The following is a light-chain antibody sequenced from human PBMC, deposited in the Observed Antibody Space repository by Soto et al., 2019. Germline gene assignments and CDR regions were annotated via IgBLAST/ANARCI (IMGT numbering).Light chain of an antibody. CDR1: SSNIGSNT. Sequence: QSVLTQPPSASGTPGQRVTISCSGSSSNIGSNTVHWYQHLPGTAPRLLIYSNNQRPSGVPARFSASKSGTSASLAISGLQSEDEADYYCGTWADSLNVVHVFGTGTKLTVL. CDR2: SNN. J-gene: IGLJ1*01. V-gene: IGLV1-44*01. CDR3: GTWADSLNVVHV.